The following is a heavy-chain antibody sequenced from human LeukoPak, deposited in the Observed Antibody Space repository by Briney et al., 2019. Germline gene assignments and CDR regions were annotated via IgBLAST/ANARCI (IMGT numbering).Heavy chain of an antibody. CDR1: GFTFSSSA. V-gene: IGHV3-7*01. D-gene: IGHD1-7*01. Sequence: GGSLRLSCAASGFTFSSSAMSWVRQPPGKGLEWVANIKEDGSKKYYLGSLRGRFTISRDNAKNSLYLQMNRLTAEDTAVYYCARGGELGSYYFYYMDVWGKGITVTISS. CDR3: ARGGELGSYYFYYMDV. CDR2: IKEDGSKK. J-gene: IGHJ6*03.